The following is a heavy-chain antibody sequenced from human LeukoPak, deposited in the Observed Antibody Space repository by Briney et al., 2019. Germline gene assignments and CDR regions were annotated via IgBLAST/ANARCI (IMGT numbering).Heavy chain of an antibody. Sequence: GGSLRLSYAASGFTFSSYWMSWVRQAPGKGLEWVANIKQDGSEKYYVDSVKGRFTISRDNAKNSLYLQMNSLRAEDTAVYYCARAGGDGDLDIWGQGTMVTVSS. D-gene: IGHD4-17*01. CDR2: IKQDGSEK. CDR3: ARAGGDGDLDI. V-gene: IGHV3-7*01. CDR1: GFTFSSYW. J-gene: IGHJ3*02.